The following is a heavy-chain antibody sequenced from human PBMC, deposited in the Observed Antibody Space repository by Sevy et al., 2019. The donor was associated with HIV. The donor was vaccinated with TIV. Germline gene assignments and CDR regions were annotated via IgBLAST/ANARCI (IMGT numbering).Heavy chain of an antibody. D-gene: IGHD6-6*01. CDR3: ARGLAALPGYYYGMDV. V-gene: IGHV3-48*03. CDR1: GFTFRSYE. Sequence: GGSLRLSCEGSGFTFRSYEMNWVRQAPGKGLEWVSYIYASGSPIYYSDSVRGRFTISRDDAKKSLYLQMDDLRVDDTAVYYCARGLAALPGYYYGMDVWGLGTTVTVSS. J-gene: IGHJ6*02. CDR2: IYASGSPI.